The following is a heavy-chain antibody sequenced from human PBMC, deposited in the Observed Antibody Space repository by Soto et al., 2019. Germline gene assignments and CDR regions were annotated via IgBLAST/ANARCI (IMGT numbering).Heavy chain of an antibody. CDR3: ARGRGAAADYFDF. J-gene: IGHJ4*02. CDR1: GFTFSDYC. CDR2: ISSSTSHT. Sequence: QVQQVESGGGLVKPGGSLRLSCAVSGFTFSDYCMTWIRQAPGKGLEWVSYISSSTSHTNYADSVKGRFTISRDNAKNSLFLQMNSLRAEDTAVYYCARGRGAAADYFDFWGQGTLVTVSS. D-gene: IGHD6-13*01. V-gene: IGHV3-11*05.